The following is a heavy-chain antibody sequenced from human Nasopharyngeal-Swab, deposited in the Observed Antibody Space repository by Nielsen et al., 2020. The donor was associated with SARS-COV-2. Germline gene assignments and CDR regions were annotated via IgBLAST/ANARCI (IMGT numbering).Heavy chain of an antibody. D-gene: IGHD3-10*01. V-gene: IGHV1-2*06. CDR1: GYTFTDYF. Sequence: ASVKVSCKASGYTFTDYFMHWVRQAPGQGLEWMGRINPNSGDTKYAEIFRDRVTVTRDTSITTVYMELSSLRSDVTAVYYCVRDDGDVPGITGSGPPGGFWGQGTLVTVSS. CDR2: INPNSGDT. J-gene: IGHJ4*01. CDR3: VRDDGDVPGITGSGPPGGF.